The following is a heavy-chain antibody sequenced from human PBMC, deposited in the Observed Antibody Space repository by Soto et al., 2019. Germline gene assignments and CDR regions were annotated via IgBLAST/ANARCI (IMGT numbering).Heavy chain of an antibody. CDR2: SNHSGST. CDR3: ARAKLEVAAAGGRDFDY. CDR1: GGSFSGYY. J-gene: IGHJ4*02. Sequence: QVQLQQWGAGLLKPSETLSLTCAVYGGSFSGYYWSWIRQPPGKGLEWIGESNHSGSTNYNPSLKSRVTISVDTSKNQFSLKLSSVTAADTAVYYCARAKLEVAAAGGRDFDYWGQGTLVTVSS. V-gene: IGHV4-34*01. D-gene: IGHD6-13*01.